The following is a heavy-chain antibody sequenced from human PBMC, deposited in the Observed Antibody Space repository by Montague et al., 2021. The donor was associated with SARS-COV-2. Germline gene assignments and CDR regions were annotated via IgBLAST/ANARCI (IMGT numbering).Heavy chain of an antibody. D-gene: IGHD3-9*01. Sequence: PALVKPTQTLTLTCTFSGFSLSTSGMCVSWIRQPPGKALEWLARIDWDDDKYYSTSLKTRLTIPKDTSKNQVVLTMTNMDPVDTATYYCARTHYDILPSYYYDMDVWGQGTTVTVSS. CDR1: GFSLSTSGMC. CDR3: ARTHYDILPSYYYDMDV. CDR2: IDWDDDK. J-gene: IGHJ6*02. V-gene: IGHV2-70*11.